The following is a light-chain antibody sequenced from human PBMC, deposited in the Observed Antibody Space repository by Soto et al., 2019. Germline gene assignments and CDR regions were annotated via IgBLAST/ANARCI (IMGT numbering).Light chain of an antibody. J-gene: IGKJ1*01. Sequence: DIQMTQSPSTLSASVGDRVTITCRASENIDSWLAWFQQKPGKAPKVLIYKVSGLDSGVPSRFSGSGSGTEFTLSISSLQPDDFATYYCQQYRSGPWTFGQGTKVEIK. V-gene: IGKV1-5*03. CDR3: QQYRSGPWT. CDR2: KVS. CDR1: ENIDSW.